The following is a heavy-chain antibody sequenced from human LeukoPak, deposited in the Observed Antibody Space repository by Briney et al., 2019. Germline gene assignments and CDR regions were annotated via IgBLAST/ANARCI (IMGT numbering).Heavy chain of an antibody. J-gene: IGHJ4*02. CDR2: ISYNGNT. Sequence: PSETLSLTCTVSGGSISSFYWRWIRQPPGKGLEWSGYISYNGNTNYNPYLKSRVTISVDTSKHQFSLKLTSVTAADTAVSYCARTDYDILTGLPHFLFDYWGQGTLVTVSS. D-gene: IGHD3-9*01. CDR3: ARTDYDILTGLPHFLFDY. V-gene: IGHV4-59*08. CDR1: GGSISSFY.